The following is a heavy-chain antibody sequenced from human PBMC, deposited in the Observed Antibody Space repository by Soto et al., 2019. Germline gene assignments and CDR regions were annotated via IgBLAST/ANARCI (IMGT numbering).Heavy chain of an antibody. CDR2: IYYSGST. J-gene: IGHJ5*02. CDR1: GGSISCYY. CDR3: ARDRGSSSNWFDP. D-gene: IGHD6-6*01. Sequence: PSETLSLTCTVSGGSISCYYWSWIRQPPGKGLEWIGYIYYSGSTNYNPSLKSRVTISVDTSKNQFSLKLSSVTAADTAVYYCARDRGSSSNWFDPWGQGTLVTVSS. V-gene: IGHV4-59*01.